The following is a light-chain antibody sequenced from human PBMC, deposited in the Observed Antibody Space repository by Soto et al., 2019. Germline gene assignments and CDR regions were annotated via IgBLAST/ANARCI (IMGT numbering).Light chain of an antibody. J-gene: IGKJ2*01. CDR3: LQANSFPYT. CDR1: QAINSW. V-gene: IGKV1D-12*01. Sequence: DIQMTQSPSSVSASVGDRVTITCRASQAINSWLAWYQQKPGKAPKLLIYGASSLQSGVPSRFSGSESGTDFTLAISSLQPEDFATYYCLQANSFPYTFGQGTKLAIK. CDR2: GAS.